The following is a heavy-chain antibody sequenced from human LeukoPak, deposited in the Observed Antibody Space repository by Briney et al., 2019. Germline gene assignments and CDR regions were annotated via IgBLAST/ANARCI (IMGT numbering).Heavy chain of an antibody. CDR1: GGTFSSYG. CDR3: ARTMGIHAFDI. V-gene: IGHV1-18*01. J-gene: IGHJ3*02. Sequence: ASVKVSCKASGGTFSSYGISWVRQAPGQGLEWMGWISGYNAKTIFAQKFQDRVTLTTDTSASTVYMEVSSLRSDDTAVYYCARTMGIHAFDIWGQGTMVTVSS. D-gene: IGHD3-10*01. CDR2: ISGYNAKT.